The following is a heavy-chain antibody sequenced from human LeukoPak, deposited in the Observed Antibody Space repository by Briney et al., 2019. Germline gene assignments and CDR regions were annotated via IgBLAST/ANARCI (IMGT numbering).Heavy chain of an antibody. CDR3: ARNGDYNLDS. CDR1: GGSFSGYY. Sequence: PSETLSLTCGVYGGSFSGYYWSWIRQPPGKGLEWIGEVNHYGSTNYNPSLKCRVTISVDSSKSQFSLKLSSVTAADTAVYYCARNGDYNLDSWGQGTLVTVSS. V-gene: IGHV4-34*01. D-gene: IGHD4-17*01. J-gene: IGHJ4*02. CDR2: VNHYGST.